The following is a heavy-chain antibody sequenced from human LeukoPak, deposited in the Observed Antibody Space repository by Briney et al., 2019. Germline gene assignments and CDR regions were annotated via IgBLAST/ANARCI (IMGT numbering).Heavy chain of an antibody. CDR1: GCTFTGYY. CDR2: INPNSGGT. D-gene: IGHD3-3*01. Sequence: ASVKVSCKASGCTFTGYYMHWVRQAPGQGLEWMGRINPNSGGTNYAQKFQGRVTMTRDTSISTAYMELSRLRSDDTAVYYCARESYYDFWSGYYTGRSLDYWGQGTLVTVSS. J-gene: IGHJ4*02. CDR3: ARESYYDFWSGYYTGRSLDY. V-gene: IGHV1-2*06.